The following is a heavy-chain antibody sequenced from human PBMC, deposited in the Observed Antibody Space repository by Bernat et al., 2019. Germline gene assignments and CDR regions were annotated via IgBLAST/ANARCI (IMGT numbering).Heavy chain of an antibody. V-gene: IGHV1-69*08. J-gene: IGHJ4*02. CDR2: IIPILGIA. Sequence: QVQLVQSGAEVKKPGSSVKVSCKASGGTFSSYTISWVRQAPGQGLEWMGRIIPILGIANYAQKFQGRVTITADKSTSTAYMELSSLRSEDTAGYYCAREELMAARRGVLYCDSWRQGTLVTVSS. D-gene: IGHD6-6*01. CDR1: GGTFSSYT. CDR3: AREELMAARRGVLYCDS.